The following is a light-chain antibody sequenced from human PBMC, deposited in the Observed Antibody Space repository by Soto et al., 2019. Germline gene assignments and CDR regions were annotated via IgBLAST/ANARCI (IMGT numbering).Light chain of an antibody. J-gene: IGLJ2*01. CDR2: DVS. CDR1: SSDVGGYNY. Sequence: QSALTQPPSVSGSPEQSVTISCTGTSSDVGGYNYVSWYQQHPGKAPKLMIYDVSKRPSGVPDRFSGSKSGNTASLTISGLQAEDEADYYCCSYAGNYILVFGGGTKLTVL. V-gene: IGLV2-11*01. CDR3: CSYAGNYILV.